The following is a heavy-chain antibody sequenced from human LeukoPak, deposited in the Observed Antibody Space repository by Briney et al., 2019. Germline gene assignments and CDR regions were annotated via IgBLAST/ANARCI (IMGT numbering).Heavy chain of an antibody. CDR3: ASARESCIGSSCYEYFHH. D-gene: IGHD2-2*01. Sequence: GGSLRLSCAASGFTVTTKSMAWVRQAPGRGLEWVSVFYSPGSTYYADSVHGRFTISRGTSLNTLFLQMNSLRVEDTAVYYCASARESCIGSSCYEYFHHWGQGTPLTVSS. J-gene: IGHJ1*01. CDR2: FYSPGST. V-gene: IGHV3-53*01. CDR1: GFTVTTKS.